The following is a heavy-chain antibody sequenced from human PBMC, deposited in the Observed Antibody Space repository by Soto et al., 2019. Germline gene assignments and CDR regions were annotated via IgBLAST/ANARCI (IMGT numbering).Heavy chain of an antibody. CDR3: ARAVSLFFSGGSCYNGFDY. CDR2: INHSGST. CDR1: GGSFSGYY. J-gene: IGHJ4*02. Sequence: SSETLSLTCAVYGGSFSGYYWSWIRQPPGKGLEWIGEINHSGSTNYNPSLKSRVTISVDTSKNQFSLKLSSVTAADTAVYYCARAVSLFFSGGSCYNGFDYWGMGTL. D-gene: IGHD2-15*01. V-gene: IGHV4-34*01.